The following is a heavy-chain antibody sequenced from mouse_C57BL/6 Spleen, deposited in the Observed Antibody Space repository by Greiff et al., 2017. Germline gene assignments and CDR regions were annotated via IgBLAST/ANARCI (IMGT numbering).Heavy chain of an antibody. CDR2: INPNYGTT. D-gene: IGHD2-2*01. CDR1: GYSFTDYN. V-gene: IGHV1-39*01. J-gene: IGHJ2*01. CDR3: ARGRGGYNYFDY. Sequence: EVQGVESGPELVKPGASVKISCKASGYSFTDYNMNWVKQSNGKSLEWIGVINPNYGTTSYNQKFKGTATLTVDQSSSTAYMQLNSLTSEYSAVYYWARGRGGYNYFDYWGQGTTLTVSS.